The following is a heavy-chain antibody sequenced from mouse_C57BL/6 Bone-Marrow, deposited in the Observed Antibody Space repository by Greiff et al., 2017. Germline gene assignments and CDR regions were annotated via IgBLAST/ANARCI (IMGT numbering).Heavy chain of an antibody. J-gene: IGHJ2*01. CDR1: GFTFSDYG. Sequence: EVMLVESGGGLVKPGGSLKLSCAASGFTFSDYGMHWVRQAPEKGLEWVAYISSGSSTIYYADTVKGRFTISRDNAKNTLFLQMTSLRSEDTAMYYCARQYGNYGDYFDYWGQGTTLTVSS. CDR3: ARQYGNYGDYFDY. CDR2: ISSGSSTI. D-gene: IGHD2-10*02. V-gene: IGHV5-17*01.